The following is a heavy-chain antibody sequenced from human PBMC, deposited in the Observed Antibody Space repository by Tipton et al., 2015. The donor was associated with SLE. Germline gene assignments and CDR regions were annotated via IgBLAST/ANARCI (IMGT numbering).Heavy chain of an antibody. D-gene: IGHD3-10*01. V-gene: IGHV4-61*02. CDR2: IYTSGST. CDR1: GGSISSGSYY. Sequence: TLSLTCTVSGGSISSGSYYWSWIRQPAGKGLEWIGRIYTSGSTNYNPSRKSRVTISVDTSKNQFSLKLSSVTAADTAVYYCARRIGEAFEIWGQGTMVSVSS. J-gene: IGHJ3*02. CDR3: ARRIGEAFEI.